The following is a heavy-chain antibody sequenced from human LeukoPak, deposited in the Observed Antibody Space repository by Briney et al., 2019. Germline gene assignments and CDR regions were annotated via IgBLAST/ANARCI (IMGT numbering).Heavy chain of an antibody. CDR2: IYHSGAT. V-gene: IGHV4-4*02. CDR3: ARNGGNSDFDY. D-gene: IGHD4-23*01. CDR1: GGSISSSSSNC. Sequence: SETLSLTCAVSGGSISSSSSNCWTWVRQPPGKGLEWIGEIYHSGATNYNPSLKSRVTMLLDKSKNQFSLNLNSVTAADTAVYYCARNGGNSDFDYWGQGNLVTVSS. J-gene: IGHJ4*02.